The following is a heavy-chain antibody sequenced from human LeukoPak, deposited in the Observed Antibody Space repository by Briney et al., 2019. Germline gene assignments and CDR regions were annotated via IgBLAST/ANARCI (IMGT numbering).Heavy chain of an antibody. CDR2: TYYSSNWYN. CDR1: RDNVPSDGVA. V-gene: IGHV6-1*01. CDR3: AREWNNGFDF. J-gene: IGHJ3*01. Sequence: SKTPSLTCAISRDNVPSDGVAWNWIRQSPSRGLELLGRTYYSSNWYNDYADSVRSRINIYPDTTKNQFSLHLNSVTPEDTAVFYCAREWNNGFDFWAQGTMVTGSA. D-gene: IGHD1/OR15-1a*01.